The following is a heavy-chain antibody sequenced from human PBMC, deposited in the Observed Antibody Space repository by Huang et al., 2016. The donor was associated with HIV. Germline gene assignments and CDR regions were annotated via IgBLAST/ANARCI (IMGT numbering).Heavy chain of an antibody. CDR3: ARGGAPYYDFWSGGHHYGMDV. V-gene: IGHV3-7*04. CDR2: IKKDGSEK. D-gene: IGHD3-3*01. J-gene: IGHJ6*02. Sequence: EVQLVESGGGLVQPGGSLRLSCAASGFTFRSYWMSWVRQAPGKGMEGVANIKKDGSEKYYVDSVKGRFTISRDNVKNALYLQMYSLRVEDTAIYYCARGGAPYYDFWSGGHHYGMDVWGQGTTVTVSS. CDR1: GFTFRSYW.